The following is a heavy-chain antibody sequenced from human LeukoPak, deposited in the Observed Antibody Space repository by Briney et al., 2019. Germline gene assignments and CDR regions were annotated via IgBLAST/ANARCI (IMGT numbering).Heavy chain of an antibody. CDR2: IYYSGST. CDR3: ARLRLRLGEPTDFDY. V-gene: IGHV4-39*01. J-gene: IGHJ4*02. CDR1: GGSISSSSYY. Sequence: SETLSLTCTVSGGSISSSSYYWGWIRQPPGKGLEWIGSIYYSGSTYYNPSLKSRVTISIDTSKNQFSLTLSSVTAADTAVYYCARLRLRLGEPTDFDYWGQGTLVTVSS. D-gene: IGHD3-16*01.